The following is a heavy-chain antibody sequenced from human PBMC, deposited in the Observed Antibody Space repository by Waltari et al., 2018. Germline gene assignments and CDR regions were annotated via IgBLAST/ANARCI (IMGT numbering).Heavy chain of an antibody. V-gene: IGHV1-2*06. J-gene: IGHJ4*02. D-gene: IGHD1-26*01. CDR1: GYTFTASY. CDR2: INPNRGGT. CDR3: ARDMVGATTFDY. Sequence: QVQLVQSGAEVKKPGASVKVSCKASGYTFTASYMQWVRQAPGQGLEWMGRINPNRGGTNYAQKFQGRVTMTRDTSISTAYMELSRLRSDDTAVYYCARDMVGATTFDYWGQGTLVTVSS.